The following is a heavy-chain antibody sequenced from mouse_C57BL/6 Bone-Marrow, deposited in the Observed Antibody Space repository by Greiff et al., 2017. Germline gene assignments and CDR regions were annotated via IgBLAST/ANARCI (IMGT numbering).Heavy chain of an antibody. CDR1: GYTFTSYG. V-gene: IGHV1-81*01. Sequence: SGAELTRPGASVKLSCKASGYTFTSYGISWVKQRTGQGLEWIGEIYPRSGNTYYNEKFKGKATLTADKSSSTAYMELRSLTSEDSAVYFCARGRTTAHIDYWGQGTSVTVSS. CDR2: IYPRSGNT. D-gene: IGHD1-2*01. CDR3: ARGRTTAHIDY. J-gene: IGHJ4*01.